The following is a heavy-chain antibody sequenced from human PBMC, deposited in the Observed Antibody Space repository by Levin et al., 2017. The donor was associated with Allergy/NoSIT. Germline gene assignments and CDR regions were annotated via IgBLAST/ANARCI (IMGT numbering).Heavy chain of an antibody. CDR1: GGSFSGYY. V-gene: IGHV4-34*01. CDR3: ARGGAVVVVAAHDY. J-gene: IGHJ4*02. D-gene: IGHD2-15*01. CDR2: INHSGST. Sequence: SGGSLRLSCAVYGGSFSGYYWSWIRQPPGKGLEWIGEINHSGSTNYNPSLKSRVTISVDTSKNQFYLKLSSVTAADTAVYYCARGGAVVVVAAHDYWGQGTLVTVSS.